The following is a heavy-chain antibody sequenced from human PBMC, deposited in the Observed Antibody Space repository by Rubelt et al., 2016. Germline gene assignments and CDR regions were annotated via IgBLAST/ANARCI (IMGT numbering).Heavy chain of an antibody. CDR3: AKDSRHVGAVGPFDF. D-gene: IGHD1-26*01. CDR2: VYHDGNTV. V-gene: IGHV3-30*18. CDR1: GFTFNSYG. Sequence: VQLVESGGGLVQPGGSLRLSCAASGFTFNSYGMNWVRQAPGKGLDWVAVVYHDGNTVFSAVSLKRRIRFARDNSKSELSLQMYGLTVDDTAVYYCAKDSRHVGAVGPFDFWGQGALVTVSS. J-gene: IGHJ4*02.